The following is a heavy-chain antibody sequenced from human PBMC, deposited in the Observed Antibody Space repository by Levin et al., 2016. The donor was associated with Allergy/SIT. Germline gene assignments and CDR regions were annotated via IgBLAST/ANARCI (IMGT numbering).Heavy chain of an antibody. V-gene: IGHV3-21*01. Sequence: GGSLRLSCAASGFSFNMYGISWVRQSPGKGLEWVSSISSTGTHVYYSDSVQGRFFISRDNAKKSMYLQMNRLRDEDTAIYYCAREAGEGFCSGGTCYSSLVNFQRWGQGTLVTVSS. CDR2: ISSTGTHV. D-gene: IGHD2-15*01. J-gene: IGHJ1*01. CDR3: AREAGEGFCSGGTCYSSLVNFQR. CDR1: GFSFNMYG.